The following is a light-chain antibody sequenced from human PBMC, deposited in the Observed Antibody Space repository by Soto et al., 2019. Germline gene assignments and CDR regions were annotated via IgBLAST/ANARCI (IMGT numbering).Light chain of an antibody. J-gene: IGKJ1*01. Sequence: DIQMTQSPSTLSASVGDRVTITCRASQSISSWLAWYQQKPGKAPKLLIFDASNLESGVPSRFSGNGSGTEFTLTISSLQPDDFATYYCQQYNSYSRTFGQGTKVDIK. CDR2: DAS. CDR3: QQYNSYSRT. V-gene: IGKV1-5*01. CDR1: QSISSW.